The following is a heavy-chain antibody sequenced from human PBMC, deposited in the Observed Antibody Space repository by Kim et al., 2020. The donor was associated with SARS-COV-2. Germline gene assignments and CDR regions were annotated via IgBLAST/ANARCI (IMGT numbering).Heavy chain of an antibody. CDR2: IIPIFGTA. CDR1: GGTFSSYA. V-gene: IGHV1-69*13. Sequence: SVKVSCKASGGTFSSYAISWVRQAPGQGLEWMGWIIPIFGTANYAQKFQGRVTITADESTSTAYMELSSLRSEDTAVYYCARDRGHAKIRGGYCYPIFGDWGQGALVTVSS. D-gene: IGHD2-21*02. J-gene: IGHJ4*02. CDR3: ARDRGHAKIRGGYCYPIFGD.